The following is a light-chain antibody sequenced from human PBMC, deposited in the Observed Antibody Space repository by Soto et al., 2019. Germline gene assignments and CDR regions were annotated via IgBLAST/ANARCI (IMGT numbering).Light chain of an antibody. J-gene: IGLJ1*01. V-gene: IGLV2-14*01. CDR3: SSYTSSSTLYV. Sequence: QSVRKQAASVSGCPGQEITSSCTGNRREVVGYNYVSLYQQPPGKAPKLMIYDVSNRPSGVSNRFSGSKSGNTASLTISGLQAEDEADYYCSSYTSSSTLYVFGTGTKVTVL. CDR1: RREVVGYNY. CDR2: DVS.